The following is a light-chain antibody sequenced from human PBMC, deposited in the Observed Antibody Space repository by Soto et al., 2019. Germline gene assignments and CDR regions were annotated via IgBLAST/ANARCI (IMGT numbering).Light chain of an antibody. V-gene: IGKV3-20*01. CDR2: GAS. J-gene: IGKJ2*01. CDR1: QTITSVY. CDR3: QHYGNSPIYT. Sequence: EIVLTQSPGTLSLSPGERATLSCRASQTITSVYLAWYQVKPGQAPRLLMSGASNRAAGIPDRFSGSGSGTDFTLTISRLEPEDFAVYYCQHYGNSPIYTFGQGTKLEIK.